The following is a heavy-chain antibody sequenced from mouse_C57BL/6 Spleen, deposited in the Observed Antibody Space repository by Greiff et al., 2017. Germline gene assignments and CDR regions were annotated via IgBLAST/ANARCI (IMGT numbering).Heavy chain of an antibody. CDR3: ARGGENYEWYFDV. J-gene: IGHJ1*03. Sequence: DVKLVESGGGLVQPGESLKLSCESNEYEFPSHDMSWVRKTPEKRLELVAAINSDGGSTYYPDTMERRFIISRDNTKKTLYLQMSSLRSEDTALYYCARGGENYEWYFDVWGTGTTVTVSS. D-gene: IGHD1-1*01. V-gene: IGHV5-2*01. CDR1: EYEFPSHD. CDR2: INSDGGST.